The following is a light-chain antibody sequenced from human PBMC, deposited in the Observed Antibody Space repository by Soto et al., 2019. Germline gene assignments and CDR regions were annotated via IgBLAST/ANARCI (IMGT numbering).Light chain of an antibody. CDR1: SSNIGSNT. CDR3: AAWDDSLNGYV. V-gene: IGLV1-44*01. CDR2: SNN. J-gene: IGLJ1*01. Sequence: QSALTQPPSTSGTPGQRVTISCSGSSSNIGSNTVNWYQHPPGTAPKLLIYSNNQRPSGVPDRFSGSKSGTSASLAVSGLQSEDEADYYCAAWDDSLNGYVFGTGTKVTVL.